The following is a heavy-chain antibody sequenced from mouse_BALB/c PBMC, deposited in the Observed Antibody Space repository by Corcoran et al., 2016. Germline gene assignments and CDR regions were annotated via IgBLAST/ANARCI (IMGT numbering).Heavy chain of an antibody. CDR3: ARDGIVGELPRTRFDP. CDR1: GYTFTSYY. Sequence: QVQLVQSGAEVKKPGASVKVSCKASGYTFTSYYMHWVRQAPGQGLEWMGIINPSGGSTSYAQKFQGRVTMTRDTSTSTVYMELSSLRSEDTAVYYCARDGIVGELPRTRFDPWGQGTLVTVSS. V-gene: IGHV1-64*01. J-gene: IGHJ4*01. D-gene: IGHD2-3*01. CDR2: INPSGGST.